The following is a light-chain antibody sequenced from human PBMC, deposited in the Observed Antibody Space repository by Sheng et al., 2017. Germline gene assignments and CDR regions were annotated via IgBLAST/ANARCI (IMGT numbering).Light chain of an antibody. J-gene: IGKJ4*01. CDR3: QQYYSDPPXT. Sequence: DIVMTQSPDSLAVSLGERATINCKSSQSVLYNSNNKNYLAWYQQKPGQPPKLLLYWASTRESGVPDRFSGSGSGTDFTLTISSLQAEDVAVYYCQQYYSDPPXTFGGGTKVEIK. V-gene: IGKV4-1*01. CDR1: QSVLYNSNNKNY. CDR2: WAS.